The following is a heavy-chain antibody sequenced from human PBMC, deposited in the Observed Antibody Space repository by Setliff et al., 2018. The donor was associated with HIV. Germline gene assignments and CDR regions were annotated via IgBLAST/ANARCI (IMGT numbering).Heavy chain of an antibody. CDR3: ARGWFDS. Sequence: GGSLRLSCAASGFTFSSYGIHWVRQAPGKGLEWVAFIRYTGSNKYYADSVKGRFTISRDNSKSTLYLQMNSLRAEDTALYYCARGWFDSWGQGTLVTVSS. CDR2: IRYTGSNK. CDR1: GFTFSSYG. J-gene: IGHJ5*01. V-gene: IGHV3-30*02.